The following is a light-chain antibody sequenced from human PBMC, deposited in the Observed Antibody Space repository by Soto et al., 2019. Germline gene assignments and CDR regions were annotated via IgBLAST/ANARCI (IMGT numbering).Light chain of an antibody. CDR3: QQYASSPYT. J-gene: IGKJ2*01. Sequence: EIVLTQSPATLSLSPGERATLSCGASQSVGSSYLAWYQQKPGLAPRLLIYDASSRATGIPDRFSGSGSGTGFTLTISRLEPEDFAVYYCQQYASSPYTFGQGTKLEIK. CDR2: DAS. V-gene: IGKV3D-20*01. CDR1: QSVGSSY.